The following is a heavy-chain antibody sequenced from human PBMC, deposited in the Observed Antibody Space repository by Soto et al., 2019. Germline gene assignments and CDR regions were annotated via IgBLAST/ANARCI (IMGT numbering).Heavy chain of an antibody. V-gene: IGHV5-51*01. D-gene: IGHD2-2*01. CDR1: GYSFTSYW. J-gene: IGHJ6*03. Sequence: PGESLKISCKGSGYSFTSYWIGWVRQMPGKGLEWMGIIYPGDSDTRYSPSFQGQVTISADKSISTAYLQWSSLKASDTAMYYCERLNIVVVPAAMPESYYYYYRDVRGKGTTVTVSS. CDR2: IYPGDSDT. CDR3: ERLNIVVVPAAMPESYYYYYRDV.